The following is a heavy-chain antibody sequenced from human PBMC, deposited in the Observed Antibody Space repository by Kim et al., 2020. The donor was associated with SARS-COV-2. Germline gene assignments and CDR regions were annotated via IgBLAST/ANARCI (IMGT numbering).Heavy chain of an antibody. V-gene: IGHV4-59*01. Sequence: STNYNPSLKSRVTISVDTSKNQFSLKLSSVTAADTAVYYCARDQGGYSYPWGQGTLVTVSS. CDR2: ST. CDR3: ARDQGGYSYP. J-gene: IGHJ4*02. D-gene: IGHD5-18*01.